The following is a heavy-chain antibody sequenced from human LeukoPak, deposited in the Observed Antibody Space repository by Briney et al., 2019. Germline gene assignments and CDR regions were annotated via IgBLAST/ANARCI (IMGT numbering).Heavy chain of an antibody. D-gene: IGHD3-16*01. Sequence: PGGSLRLSCAASGFTFDTYNFNWVRHAPGKGLEWVATIRSYSSYIHYADSVKGRFIISRDDAKKSLSLEMNNLRVEDTAVYYCATRPPSPSYLGVFDYWGHGTLVTVSS. V-gene: IGHV3-21*01. CDR1: GFTFDTYN. CDR2: IRSYSSYI. CDR3: ATRPPSPSYLGVFDY. J-gene: IGHJ4*01.